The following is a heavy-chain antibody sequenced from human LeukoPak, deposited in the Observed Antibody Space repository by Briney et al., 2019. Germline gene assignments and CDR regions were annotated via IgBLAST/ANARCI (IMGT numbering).Heavy chain of an antibody. D-gene: IGHD4-23*01. CDR1: GGSVSSGSCY. V-gene: IGHV4-61*01. Sequence: SETLSLTCTVSGGSVSSGSCYWSWIRQPPGRGLEWIAYIHYSGSAAYNPSLKSRVTISRDMSTNQFSLKMTSVTAADTAVYFCARDMGAPDYGSYSVDYWGQGTLVTVSS. CDR2: IHYSGSA. J-gene: IGHJ4*02. CDR3: ARDMGAPDYGSYSVDY.